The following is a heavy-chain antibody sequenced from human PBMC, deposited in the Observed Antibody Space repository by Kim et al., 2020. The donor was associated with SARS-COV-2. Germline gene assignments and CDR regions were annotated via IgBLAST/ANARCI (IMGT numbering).Heavy chain of an antibody. J-gene: IGHJ4*02. V-gene: IGHV7-4-1*02. D-gene: IGHD3-3*01. Sequence: ASVKVSCKASGYTFTSYAMNWVRQAPGQGLEWMGWINTNTGNPTYAQGFTGRFVFSLDTSVSTAYLQISSLKAEDTAVYYCARVWSGYYPYNWPNYDYWGQGTLVTVSS. CDR1: GYTFTSYA. CDR3: ARVWSGYYPYNWPNYDY. CDR2: INTNTGNP.